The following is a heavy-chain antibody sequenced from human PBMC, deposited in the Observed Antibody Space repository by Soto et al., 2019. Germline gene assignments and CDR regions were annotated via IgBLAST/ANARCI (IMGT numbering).Heavy chain of an antibody. CDR3: AREGGESSDGLYYFDS. CDR2: IYYSGNT. CDR1: GGSTSSDNY. V-gene: IGHV4-30-4*01. Sequence: QVQLQESGPGLVKPSQTLSLTCTVSGGSTSSDNYWSWIRQPPGKGLEWIGHIYYSGNTDYNPSLKSRLAISIATSKNQFTRKLSSVTAADTAVYFCAREGGESSDGLYYFDSWGQGSLVTVSS. J-gene: IGHJ4*02. D-gene: IGHD3-16*01.